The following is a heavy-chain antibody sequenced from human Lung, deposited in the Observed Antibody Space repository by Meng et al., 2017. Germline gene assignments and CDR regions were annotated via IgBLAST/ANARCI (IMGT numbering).Heavy chain of an antibody. CDR1: GFTFSSYA. D-gene: IGHD6-6*01. CDR2: ISGSGGST. V-gene: IGHV3-23*01. J-gene: IGHJ4*02. Sequence: EVQLLESGGGLAQPVGSLRLSCVASGFTFSSYAMTWVRQASGKGLEWVSSISGSGGSTYYADSVRGRFTISRDNSKNTVYLQMNSLRAEDTAIYYCVRRIEYSSSSGYWGQGTLVTVSS. CDR3: VRRIEYSSSSGY.